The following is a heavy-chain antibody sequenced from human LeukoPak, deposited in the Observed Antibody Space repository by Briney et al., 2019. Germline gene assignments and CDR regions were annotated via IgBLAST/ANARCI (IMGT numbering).Heavy chain of an antibody. CDR3: AKDLRGYSYGYELDY. J-gene: IGHJ4*02. CDR2: ISYDGSNK. Sequence: SGGSLRLSCAASGFTFSSYGMHWVRQAPGKGLEWVAVISYDGSNKYYADSVKGRFTISRDNSKNTLYLQMNSLRAEDTAVYYCAKDLRGYSYGYELDYWGQGTLVTVSS. CDR1: GFTFSSYG. V-gene: IGHV3-30*18. D-gene: IGHD5-18*01.